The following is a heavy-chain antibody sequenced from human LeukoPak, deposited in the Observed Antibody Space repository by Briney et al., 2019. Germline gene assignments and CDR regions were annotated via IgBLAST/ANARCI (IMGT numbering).Heavy chain of an antibody. J-gene: IGHJ6*02. CDR2: INSSSSYI. V-gene: IGHV3-21*01. CDR3: ARDNWIQLWLGAGMDV. Sequence: GGSLRLSCAASGFTFSNYSMNWVRQAPGKGLEWVSSINSSSSYIYYADSLKGRFTISRDKSKNSLYFPMNSLRAEDTALYFCARDNWIQLWLGAGMDVWGQRTTVTVSS. CDR1: GFTFSNYS. D-gene: IGHD5-18*01.